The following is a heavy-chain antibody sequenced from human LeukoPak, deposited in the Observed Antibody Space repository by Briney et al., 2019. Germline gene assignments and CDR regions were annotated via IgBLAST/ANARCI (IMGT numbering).Heavy chain of an antibody. CDR3: VKVVPRPYFVY. Sequence: GGSLRLSCAASGFTFSSYWMSWVRQAPGKGLEWVANIKQDGSEKYYVDSVKGRFTISRDNAKNSLYLQMNSLRAEDTAVYYCVKVVPRPYFVYWGQGTLVTVSS. V-gene: IGHV3-7*01. CDR1: GFTFSSYW. D-gene: IGHD2-2*01. J-gene: IGHJ4*02. CDR2: IKQDGSEK.